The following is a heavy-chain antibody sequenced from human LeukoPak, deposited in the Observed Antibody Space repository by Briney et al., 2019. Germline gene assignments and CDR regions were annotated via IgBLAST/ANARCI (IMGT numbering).Heavy chain of an antibody. CDR1: GFTFSSYA. D-gene: IGHD1-26*01. J-gene: IGHJ4*02. CDR3: AKDRYWVGATTPFDY. CDR2: ISGSGGST. Sequence: GGSLRLSCAASGFTFSSYAMSWVRQAPGKGLEWVSAISGSGGSTYYADSVKGRFTISRDNSKNTLYLQMNSLRAEDTAVYYCAKDRYWVGATTPFDYWGQGTLVTVSS. V-gene: IGHV3-23*01.